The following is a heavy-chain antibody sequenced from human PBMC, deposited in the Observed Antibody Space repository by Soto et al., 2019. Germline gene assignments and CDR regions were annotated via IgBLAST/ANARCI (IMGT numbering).Heavy chain of an antibody. CDR1: GDSVTSDY. Sequence: QVQLQESGPGLVKPSETLSLTCTVSGDSVTSDYWSWIRQPPGKRLEYIGFIYLGGSANYNPSLERRVTISPDKSQNQLSLRLTSVTAADTAVYYCTRGKWFPRGYGMDVWGRGTTVTVS. V-gene: IGHV4-59*02. J-gene: IGHJ6*02. D-gene: IGHD3-22*01. CDR2: IYLGGSA. CDR3: TRGKWFPRGYGMDV.